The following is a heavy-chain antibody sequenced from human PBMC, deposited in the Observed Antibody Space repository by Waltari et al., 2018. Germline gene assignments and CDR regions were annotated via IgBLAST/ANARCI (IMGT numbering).Heavy chain of an antibody. V-gene: IGHV3-7*03. Sequence: ELELAEAGGGLVQPGGSVSSSCDVFGLMFSSYWMTWVRQGPGKGMEWVANINYDGSVKNYVDSVKGRFTISRDNIKNSFFLQMNSLRAEDTAVYYCATFRWLGYWGQGSLVTVSS. CDR1: GLMFSSYW. CDR2: INYDGSVK. CDR3: ATFRWLGY. D-gene: IGHD3-10*01. J-gene: IGHJ4*02.